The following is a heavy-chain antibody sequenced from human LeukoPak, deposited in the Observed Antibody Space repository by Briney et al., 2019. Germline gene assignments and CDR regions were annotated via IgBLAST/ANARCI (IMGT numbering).Heavy chain of an antibody. CDR3: ARFAPYSSSWYVPYYYYMDV. Sequence: SETLSLTCTVSGGSISSYYWSWIRQPPGKGLEWIGYIYYSGSTNYNPSLKSRVTISVDTSKNQFSLKLSSVTAADTAVYYCARFAPYSSSWYVPYYYYMDVWGKGTTVTISS. J-gene: IGHJ6*03. CDR1: GGSISSYY. D-gene: IGHD6-13*01. CDR2: IYYSGST. V-gene: IGHV4-59*01.